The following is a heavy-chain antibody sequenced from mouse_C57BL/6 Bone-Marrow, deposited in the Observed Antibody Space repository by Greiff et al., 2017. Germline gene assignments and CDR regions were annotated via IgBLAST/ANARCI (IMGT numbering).Heavy chain of an antibody. J-gene: IGHJ1*03. CDR3: TRQVSTSSLWYFDV. CDR1: GYTFTDYE. D-gene: IGHD1-1*01. CDR2: IDPENGGT. Sequence: VQLQQSGAELVRPGASVTLSCKASGYTFTDYEMHWVKQTHVHGLEWIGAIDPENGGTAYNQKFKGKAILTADKSSSTAYMELRSLSSEDSAVYYCTRQVSTSSLWYFDVGGTGTTVTVSS. V-gene: IGHV1-15*01.